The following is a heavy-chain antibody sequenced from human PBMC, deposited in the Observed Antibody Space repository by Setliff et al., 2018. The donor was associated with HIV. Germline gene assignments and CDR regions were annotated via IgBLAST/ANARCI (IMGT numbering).Heavy chain of an antibody. CDR3: TNSGRKIYYNTATYYHFDY. Sequence: PETLSLTCAVSGDAISDNNWWGWVRQPPGKGLEWIGQIYQSGDSNYNPSLKSRLTISLDKSKNEFSLKLSSVTAADTAIYFCTNSGRKIYYNTATYYHFDYWGRGILVTVSS. J-gene: IGHJ4*02. D-gene: IGHD3-10*01. CDR2: IYQSGDS. V-gene: IGHV4-4*01. CDR1: GDAISDNNW.